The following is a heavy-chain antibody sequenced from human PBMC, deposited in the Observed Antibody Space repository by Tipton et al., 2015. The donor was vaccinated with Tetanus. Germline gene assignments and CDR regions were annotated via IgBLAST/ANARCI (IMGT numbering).Heavy chain of an antibody. Sequence: TLSLTCTVSGDSISSSDYYWGWIRQPPGEGLEWIGEINHSGSTNYNPSLKSRVTMSVDTSRDQFSLKLKSVTAADTAVYYCAGPTLAHDAFDFWGQGTMVTVS. CDR2: INHSGST. CDR3: AGPTLAHDAFDF. V-gene: IGHV4-39*07. D-gene: IGHD5-12*01. CDR1: GDSISSSDYY. J-gene: IGHJ3*01.